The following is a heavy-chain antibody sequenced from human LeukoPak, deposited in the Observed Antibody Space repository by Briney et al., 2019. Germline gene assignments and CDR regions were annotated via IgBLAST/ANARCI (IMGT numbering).Heavy chain of an antibody. V-gene: IGHV4-59*01. D-gene: IGHD6-13*01. Sequence: SETLSLTCTVSSGSITGYYWAWIRQPPGKGLEWIGYIQYSGTTEYNPSLASRASISVDTAKDQFSLNLRSVTAADTAVYYCARDRAAGTLDFWGQGTLVTVSS. CDR1: SGSITGYY. J-gene: IGHJ4*02. CDR3: ARDRAAGTLDF. CDR2: IQYSGTT.